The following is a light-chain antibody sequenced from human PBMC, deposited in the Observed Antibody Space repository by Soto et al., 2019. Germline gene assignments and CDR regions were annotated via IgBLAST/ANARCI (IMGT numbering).Light chain of an antibody. CDR3: QKYTRPPLYT. V-gene: IGKV3-20*01. J-gene: IGKJ2*01. Sequence: EIVLTQSPATLSLSPGERATLSCRASQSVDSSYFAWYQQKPGQAPRLLIYSASSRATGVPDRFSGSGSGTDFTIAISRLDPEDLAVYYCQKYTRPPLYTFGQGTKLEIK. CDR2: SAS. CDR1: QSVDSSY.